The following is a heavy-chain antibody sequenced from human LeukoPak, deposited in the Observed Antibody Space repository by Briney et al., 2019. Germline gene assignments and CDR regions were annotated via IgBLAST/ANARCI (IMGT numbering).Heavy chain of an antibody. CDR2: IRSKANSYAT. V-gene: IGHV3-73*01. D-gene: IGHD1-26*01. Sequence: GGSLKLSCAASGSTFSGSAMHWVRQASGKGLEWVGRIRSKANSYATAYAASVKGRFTISRDDSKNTAYLQMNSLKTEDTAVYYCTRRVEWELPLFDYWGQGTLVTVSS. J-gene: IGHJ4*02. CDR1: GSTFSGSA. CDR3: TRRVEWELPLFDY.